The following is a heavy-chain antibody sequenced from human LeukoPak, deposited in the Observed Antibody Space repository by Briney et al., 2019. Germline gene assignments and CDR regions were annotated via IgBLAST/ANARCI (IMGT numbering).Heavy chain of an antibody. D-gene: IGHD2-2*01. V-gene: IGHV1-8*03. CDR1: GYTFTSYD. J-gene: IGHJ4*02. CDR3: AVHCSSTSCLQGRFDY. CDR2: MNPNSGNT. Sequence: ASVKVSCKASGYTFTSYDINWVRQATGQGLEWMGWMNPNSGNTGYAQKFQGRVTITRNTSISTAYMELSSLRSEDTAVYYCAVHCSSTSCLQGRFDYRGQGTLVTVSS.